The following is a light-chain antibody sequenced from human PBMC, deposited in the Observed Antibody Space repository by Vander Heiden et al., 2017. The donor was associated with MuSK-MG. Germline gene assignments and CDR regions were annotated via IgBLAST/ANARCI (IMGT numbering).Light chain of an antibody. CDR3: MQDLQTPVT. Sequence: DVVLIQSPISLPVTPGEPASISGRSRQSLLHSNGYNYLDWDMHKPGLTPQLLVYLGSNRASAVPGRFSGSRSGTDFTLKVSRVEAGDVGVYYWMQDLQTPVTFGGGTKVEIK. CDR1: QSLLHSNGYNY. J-gene: IGKJ4*01. CDR2: LGS. V-gene: IGKV2-28*01.